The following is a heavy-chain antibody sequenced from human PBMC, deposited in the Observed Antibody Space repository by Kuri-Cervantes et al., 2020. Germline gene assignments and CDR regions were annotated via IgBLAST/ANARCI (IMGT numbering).Heavy chain of an antibody. CDR3: ARVRSGRGRSSSFDP. D-gene: IGHD3-3*01. CDR2: INHSGST. Sequence: SETLSLTCAVYGGSFSGYYWSWIRQPPGKGLEWIGGINHSGSTNYNPSLKSRVTISVDTSKNQFSLKLSSVTAADTAVYYCARVRSGRGRSSSFDPWGQGTLVTVSS. J-gene: IGHJ5*02. CDR1: GGSFSGYY. V-gene: IGHV4-34*01.